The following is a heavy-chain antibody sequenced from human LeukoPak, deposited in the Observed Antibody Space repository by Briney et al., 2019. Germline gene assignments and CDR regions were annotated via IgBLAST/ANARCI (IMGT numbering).Heavy chain of an antibody. D-gene: IGHD3-22*01. V-gene: IGHV1-69*13. J-gene: IGHJ4*02. CDR3: ARENGYYYDSSGYGNYFDY. CDR2: IIPIFGTA. Sequence: GASVKVSCKASGGTFSSYAISWVRQAPGQGLEWMGGIIPIFGTANYAQKFQGRVTITADESTSTAYMELSSLRSEDTAVYYCARENGYYYDSSGYGNYFDYWGQGTLVTVSS. CDR1: GGTFSSYA.